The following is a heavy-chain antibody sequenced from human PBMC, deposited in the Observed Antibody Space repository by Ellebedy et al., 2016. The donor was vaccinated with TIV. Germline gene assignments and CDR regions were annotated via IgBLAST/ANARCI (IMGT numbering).Heavy chain of an antibody. D-gene: IGHD4-17*01. CDR2: IKQDGSEK. J-gene: IGHJ4*02. CDR1: GFTFSSNW. V-gene: IGHV3-7*03. CDR3: EAHPWTTVTQNDY. Sequence: GESLKISCAASGFTFSSNWMSWVRQTPGKGLEWVAYIKQDGSEKYYVDSVKGRFTISRDNAKNLLYLQMNSLRAEDTAVYYCEAHPWTTVTQNDYWGQGTLVTVSS.